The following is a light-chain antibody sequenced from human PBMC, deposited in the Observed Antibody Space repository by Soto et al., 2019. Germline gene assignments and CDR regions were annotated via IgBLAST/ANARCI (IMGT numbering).Light chain of an antibody. CDR3: SSYTSNSTLYV. J-gene: IGLJ1*01. CDR1: SSDVGGYNY. CDR2: DVS. Sequence: QSALTQPASVSGSPGQSITISCTGTSSDVGGYNYVSWYQQHPGKAPKLMIYDVSNRPSGVSNRFSGSKSGNTASLTISGLQAEDEADYYCSSYTSNSTLYVFGTGTKVTDL. V-gene: IGLV2-14*01.